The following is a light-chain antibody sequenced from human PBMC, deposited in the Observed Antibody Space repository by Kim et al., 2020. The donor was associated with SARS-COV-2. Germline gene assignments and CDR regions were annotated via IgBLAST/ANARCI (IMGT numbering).Light chain of an antibody. CDR2: ATS. CDR1: QNIQIY. Sequence: SASLGDRVTITCRASQNIQIYLHWYLQKPRKAPNLLIYATSTLESGVPSRFSGSRSGKTFTPTLSSLRPEDFATYYSQQGYIAPYTFRQGNKLDI. V-gene: IGKV1-39*01. CDR3: QQGYIAPYT. J-gene: IGKJ2*01.